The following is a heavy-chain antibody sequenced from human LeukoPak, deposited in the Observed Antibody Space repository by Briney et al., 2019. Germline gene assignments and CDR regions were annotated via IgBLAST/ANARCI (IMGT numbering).Heavy chain of an antibody. J-gene: IGHJ4*02. CDR2: ISYDGSNK. V-gene: IGHV3-30*14. CDR3: AKDRSDTAMVTTIDY. CDR1: GFTFSNAW. D-gene: IGHD5-18*01. Sequence: GGSLRLSCAASGFTFSNAWMSWVRQAPGKGLEWVAVISYDGSNKYYAGSVKGRFTISRDDSKNTLYLQMNSLRPEDTAVYYCAKDRSDTAMVTTIDYWGQGTLVTVSS.